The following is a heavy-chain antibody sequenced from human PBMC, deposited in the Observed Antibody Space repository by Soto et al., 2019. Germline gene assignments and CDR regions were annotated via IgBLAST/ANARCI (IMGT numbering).Heavy chain of an antibody. CDR2: ISSSSSYT. CDR3: ASAGYSYGYGWFDP. V-gene: IGHV3-11*05. Sequence: QVQLVESGGGLVKPGGSLRLSCAASGFTFSDYYMSWIRQAPGKGLEWVSYISSSSSYTNYADSVKGRFTISRDNAKNSLYLQMNSLRADDTAVYYCASAGYSYGYGWFDPWGQGTLVTVSS. CDR1: GFTFSDYY. J-gene: IGHJ5*02. D-gene: IGHD5-18*01.